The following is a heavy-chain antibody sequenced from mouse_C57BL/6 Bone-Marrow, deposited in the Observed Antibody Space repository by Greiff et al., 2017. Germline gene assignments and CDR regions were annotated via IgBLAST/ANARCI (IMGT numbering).Heavy chain of an antibody. CDR3: ARKGDYDSWFAY. V-gene: IGHV1-47*01. CDR1: GYTFTTYP. J-gene: IGHJ3*01. CDR2: FHPYNDDT. D-gene: IGHD2-4*01. Sequence: QVQLKQSGAELVKPGASVKMSCKASGYTFTTYPIEWMKQNHGQSLEWIGNFHPYNDDTKYNEKFKGKATLTVEKSSSTVYLELIRLTSYDAAVYYGARKGDYDSWFAYWGQGTLVTVSA.